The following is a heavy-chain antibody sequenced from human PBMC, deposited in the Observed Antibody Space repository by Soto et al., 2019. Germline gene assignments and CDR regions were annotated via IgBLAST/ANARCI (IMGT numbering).Heavy chain of an antibody. J-gene: IGHJ6*02. Sequence: GGSLRLSCAASGFTFSSYSMNWVRQAPGKGLEWVSSISSSSYIYYADSVKGRFTISRDNAKNSLYLQMNSLRAEDTAVYYCAREKEQQLVPPPYYYGMDVWGQGTTVTVSS. D-gene: IGHD6-13*01. V-gene: IGHV3-21*01. CDR3: AREKEQQLVPPPYYYGMDV. CDR1: GFTFSSYS. CDR2: ISSSSYI.